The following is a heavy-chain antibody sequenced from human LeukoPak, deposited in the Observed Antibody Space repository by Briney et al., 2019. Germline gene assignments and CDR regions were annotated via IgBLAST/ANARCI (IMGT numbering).Heavy chain of an antibody. CDR1: GYTFTSYG. D-gene: IGHD2-21*02. CDR2: ISAYSGNT. V-gene: IGHV1-18*01. J-gene: IGHJ5*02. Sequence: ASVKVSCKASGYTFTSYGISWVRQAPGQGLEWMGWISAYSGNTKYAQKIQGGVTMTTDTSTSTAYMALRTLRSDDTAVYYCARVPLSTGETAKKRNWFDPWGQGTLVTVSS. CDR3: ARVPLSTGETAKKRNWFDP.